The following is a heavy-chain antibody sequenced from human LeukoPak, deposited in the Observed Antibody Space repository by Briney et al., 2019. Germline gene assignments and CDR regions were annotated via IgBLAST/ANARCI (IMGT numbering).Heavy chain of an antibody. J-gene: IGHJ4*02. Sequence: PSETLSLTCTVSGDTISSYYWCWIRQPPGKGLEWIGYVYYSGSTNYNPSLKSRVTISVDTSKSQFSLKLSSVTAADTAVYYCARGAPPQNWGQGTLVTVSS. V-gene: IGHV4-59*01. CDR3: ARGAPPQN. CDR1: GDTISSYY. CDR2: VYYSGST.